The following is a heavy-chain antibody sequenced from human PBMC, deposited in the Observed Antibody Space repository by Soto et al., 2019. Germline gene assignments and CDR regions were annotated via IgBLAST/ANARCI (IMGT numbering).Heavy chain of an antibody. J-gene: IGHJ6*02. CDR3: ARGKGMEENYYYYGLDI. CDR2: INGGTGQT. CDR1: GYTFSTHA. V-gene: IGHV1-3*01. D-gene: IGHD1-1*01. Sequence: QVQVVQSGAEVKKPGASVKISCKASGYTFSTHAMHWVRQAPGQSLEWMGWINGGTGQTKHSHRFQDRISITRDTSACTAYMELSSLRSEDTSVYYCARGKGMEENYYYYGLDIWGQGTTVTVSS.